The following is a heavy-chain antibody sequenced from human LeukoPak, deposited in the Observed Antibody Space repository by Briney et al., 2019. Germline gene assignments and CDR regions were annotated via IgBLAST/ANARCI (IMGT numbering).Heavy chain of an antibody. CDR1: GGSISSGGYS. CDR2: IYYTGST. CDR3: ARHFASGRRAFDI. V-gene: IGHV4-61*08. Sequence: SETLSLTCAVSGGSISSGGYSWSWIRQPPGKGLEWIGYIYYTGSTNYNPSLKSRVTISVDTSKNQFSLKLSSVTAADTAVYYCARHFASGRRAFDIWGQGTMVTVSS. J-gene: IGHJ3*02. D-gene: IGHD1-26*01.